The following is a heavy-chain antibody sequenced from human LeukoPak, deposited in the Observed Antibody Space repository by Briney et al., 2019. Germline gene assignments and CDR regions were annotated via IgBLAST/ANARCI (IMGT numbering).Heavy chain of an antibody. J-gene: IGHJ4*02. Sequence: GGSLRLSCVASGFTFNNYAMSWVRQTPRKGLEWVSGISINGAGTYYADSVKGRFTISRDKSKSTLYLQMNSLRAEDTAVYYCVRAAPRDCSSTSCSLFDNWGQGTLVTVSS. CDR2: ISINGAGT. CDR3: VRAAPRDCSSTSCSLFDN. CDR1: GFTFNNYA. D-gene: IGHD2-2*01. V-gene: IGHV3-23*01.